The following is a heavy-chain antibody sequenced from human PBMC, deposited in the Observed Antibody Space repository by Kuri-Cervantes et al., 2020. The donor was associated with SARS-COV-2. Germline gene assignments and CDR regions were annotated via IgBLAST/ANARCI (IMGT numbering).Heavy chain of an antibody. CDR3: ARDFKQSRGSQ. CDR1: GFTFRSYE. CDR2: ISSSGTTI. J-gene: IGHJ4*02. V-gene: IGHV3-48*03. D-gene: IGHD1-26*01. Sequence: LSLTCAASGFTFRSYEMHWVRQAPGKGLEWVSSISSSGTTINYADSVKGRFTISRDNAKNSLYLQMNSLRDDDTAVYYCARDFKQSRGSQWGQGTLVTVSS.